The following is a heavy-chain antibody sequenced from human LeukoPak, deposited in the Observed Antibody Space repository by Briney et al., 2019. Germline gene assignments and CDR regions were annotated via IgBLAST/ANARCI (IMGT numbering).Heavy chain of an antibody. J-gene: IGHJ6*02. Sequence: GGSLRLSCAASGFTFSSYSMNWVRQAPGKGLEWVSYISSSSSTIYYADSVKGRFTISRDNAKNSLYLQMNSLRDEDTAVYYCAREEVVVAHDYYYSGDVWGQGTTVTVSS. CDR1: GFTFSSYS. CDR2: ISSSSSTI. D-gene: IGHD2-15*01. V-gene: IGHV3-48*02. CDR3: AREEVVVAHDYYYSGDV.